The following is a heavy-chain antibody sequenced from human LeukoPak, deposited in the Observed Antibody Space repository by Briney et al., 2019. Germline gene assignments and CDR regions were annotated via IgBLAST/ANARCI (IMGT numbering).Heavy chain of an antibody. Sequence: PGGSLRLSCAASGFTFSSYSMNWVRQAPGKGLEWVSYISSSSSTIYYADSVKGRFTISRDNAKNSLHLQMNSLRAEDTAVYYCARSMTTVTPVSSDYWGQGTLVTVSS. CDR2: ISSSSSTI. D-gene: IGHD4-17*01. CDR1: GFTFSSYS. CDR3: ARSMTTVTPVSSDY. V-gene: IGHV3-48*04. J-gene: IGHJ4*02.